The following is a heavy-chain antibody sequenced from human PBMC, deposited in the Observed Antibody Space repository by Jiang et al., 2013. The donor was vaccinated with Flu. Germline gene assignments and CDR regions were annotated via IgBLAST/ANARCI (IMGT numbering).Heavy chain of an antibody. J-gene: IGHJ4*02. CDR3: ARDHRFLEPFDY. CDR2: ISAYNGNT. D-gene: IGHD3-3*01. V-gene: IGHV1-18*01. Sequence: GQGLEWMGWISAYNGNTNYAQKLQGRVTMTTDTSTSTAYMELRSLRSDDTAVYYCARDHRFLEPFDYWGQGTLVTVSS.